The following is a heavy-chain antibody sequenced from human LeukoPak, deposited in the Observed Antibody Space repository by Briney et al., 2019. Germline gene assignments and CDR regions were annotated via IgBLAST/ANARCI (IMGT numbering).Heavy chain of an antibody. CDR3: ARDRVPWFYYDSSGYYGYMDV. CDR2: IIPIFGTA. CDR1: GGTFSSYA. V-gene: IGHV1-69*05. Sequence: ASVKVSCKASGGTFSSYAISWVRQAPGQGLEWMGGIIPIFGTANYAQKSQGRVTITTDESTSTAYMELSSLRSEDTAVYYCARDRVPWFYYDSSGYYGYMDVRGKGTTVTVSS. D-gene: IGHD3-22*01. J-gene: IGHJ6*03.